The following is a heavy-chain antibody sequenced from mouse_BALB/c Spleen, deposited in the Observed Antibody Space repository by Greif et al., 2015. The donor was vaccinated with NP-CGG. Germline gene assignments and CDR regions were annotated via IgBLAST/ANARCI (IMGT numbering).Heavy chain of an antibody. CDR3: ARGGKDDCLDD. J-gene: IGHJ2*01. D-gene: IGHD2-1*01. Sequence: QVQLQQSGAELVKPGAPVKLSCKASGYTFTSYWMNWVKQRPGRGLEWIGRIGPSDSETHYNQKFKDKATLTVDKSSSTAYIQRSGLTSEDAAGYYGARGGKDDCLDDGGQGTTLTVSS. V-gene: IGHV1-69*02. CDR2: IGPSDSET. CDR1: GYTFTSYW.